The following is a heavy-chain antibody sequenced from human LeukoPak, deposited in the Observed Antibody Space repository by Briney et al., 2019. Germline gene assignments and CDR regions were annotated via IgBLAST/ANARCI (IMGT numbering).Heavy chain of an antibody. D-gene: IGHD6-13*01. CDR3: ASEQTSAAGIWFDP. V-gene: IGHV4-61*05. J-gene: IGHJ5*02. Sequence: SETLSLTCTVSGGSISSSSYYWGWIRQPPGKGLEWIGYIYYSGSTNYNPSLKSRVTISVDTSKNQFSLKLSSVTAADTAVYYCASEQTSAAGIWFDPWGQGTLVTVSS. CDR2: IYYSGST. CDR1: GGSISSSSYY.